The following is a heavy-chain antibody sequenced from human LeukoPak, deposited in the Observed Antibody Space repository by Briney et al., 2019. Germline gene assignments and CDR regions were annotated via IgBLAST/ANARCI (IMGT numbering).Heavy chain of an antibody. Sequence: PSETLSLTCTVSGGSISGHFWSWIRQPPGKGMEWIGYIYYSGTTNYNPSLKSRVTLSLDTSKNQFSLKLSSVTAADTAVYYCARDLTGDYSFDYWGQGTLVTVSS. CDR2: IYYSGTT. CDR1: GGSISGHF. J-gene: IGHJ4*02. V-gene: IGHV4-59*11. CDR3: ARDLTGDYSFDY. D-gene: IGHD3-9*01.